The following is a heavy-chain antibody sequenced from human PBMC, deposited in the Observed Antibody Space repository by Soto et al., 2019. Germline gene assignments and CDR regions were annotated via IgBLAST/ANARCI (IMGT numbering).Heavy chain of an antibody. D-gene: IGHD1-1*01. V-gene: IGHV4-59*01. CDR1: GGSISSYY. Sequence: PSETLSLTCTVSGGSISSYYWSWIRQPPGKGLEWIGYIYYSGSTNYNPSLKSRVTISVDTSKIQFSLKLSSVTAADTAVYYCAVARPYKWFAPWGQGTLVTVSS. CDR3: AVARPYKWFAP. CDR2: IYYSGST. J-gene: IGHJ5*02.